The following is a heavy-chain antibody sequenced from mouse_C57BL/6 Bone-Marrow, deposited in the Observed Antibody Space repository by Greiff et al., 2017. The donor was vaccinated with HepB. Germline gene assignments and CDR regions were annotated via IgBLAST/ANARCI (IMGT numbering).Heavy chain of an antibody. CDR1: GFTFSSYA. D-gene: IGHD2-1*01. CDR3: TRLYYGNYEFAY. CDR2: ISSGGDYI. J-gene: IGHJ3*01. Sequence: EVKVEESGEGLVKPGGSLKLSCAASGFTFSSYAMSWVRQTPEKRLEWVAYISSGGDYIYYADTVKGRFTISRDNARNTLYLQMSSLKSEDTAMYYCTRLYYGNYEFAYWGQGTLVTVSA. V-gene: IGHV5S21*01.